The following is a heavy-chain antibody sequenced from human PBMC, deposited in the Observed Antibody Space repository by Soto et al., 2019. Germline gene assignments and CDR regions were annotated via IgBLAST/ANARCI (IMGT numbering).Heavy chain of an antibody. Sequence: GGSLRLSCIVSGFTFSDHFMAWVRQAPGKGLEWVSDSSTTRNYTKYADSVKGRFSMSRDNARNSVYLQMNRLRADDTAVYYCARVSRDYHLYYFDYWGQGALVTVSS. CDR2: SSTTRNYT. V-gene: IGHV3-11*06. CDR3: ARVSRDYHLYYFDY. CDR1: GFTFSDHF. J-gene: IGHJ4*02. D-gene: IGHD2-21*01.